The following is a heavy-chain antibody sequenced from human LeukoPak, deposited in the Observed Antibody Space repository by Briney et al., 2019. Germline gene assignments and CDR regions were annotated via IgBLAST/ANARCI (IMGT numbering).Heavy chain of an antibody. Sequence: PSETLSLTCTVSGGSISSCYWTWIGQPPGKGLEWIGYIFYSGGSNYNPSLKSRVTISVDTSKNHFSLKLSSVTAADTAVYYCARLGSTFDIWGQGTMVTVSS. V-gene: IGHV4-59*08. CDR2: IFYSGGS. J-gene: IGHJ3*02. CDR1: GGSISSCY. CDR3: ARLGSTFDI. D-gene: IGHD2-2*01.